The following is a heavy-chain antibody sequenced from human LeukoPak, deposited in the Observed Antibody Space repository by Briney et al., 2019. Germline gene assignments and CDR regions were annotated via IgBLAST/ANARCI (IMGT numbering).Heavy chain of an antibody. CDR2: INSNNGDT. J-gene: IGHJ4*02. CDR3: ARDGDGYNLD. D-gene: IGHD5-24*01. CDR1: GYTFTGYY. V-gene: IGHV1-2*02. Sequence: ASVKVSCKASGYTFTGYYLHWVRQAPGQGLEWVGGINSNNGDTHYAQNFQGGVTMTRDTSISTAYMELSRLGPDDTAVYYCARDGDGYNLDWGQGTLVTVSS.